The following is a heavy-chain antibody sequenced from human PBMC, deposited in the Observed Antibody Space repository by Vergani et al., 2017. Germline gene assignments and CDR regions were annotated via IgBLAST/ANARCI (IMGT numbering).Heavy chain of an antibody. CDR3: AREPPLTEFFDY. V-gene: IGHV1-46*03. Sequence: QVQLVQSGAEVGKPGASVKISCKASGYTFTAYYIHWVRQAPEQGLEWVGVISPDGFSTFYAQKFQGRVTITRDTSTSTVYVEVTSLRSDYTAVYYCAREPPLTEFFDYWGQGTLVTVSS. CDR2: ISPDGFST. CDR1: GYTFTAYY. J-gene: IGHJ4*02. D-gene: IGHD2-21*02.